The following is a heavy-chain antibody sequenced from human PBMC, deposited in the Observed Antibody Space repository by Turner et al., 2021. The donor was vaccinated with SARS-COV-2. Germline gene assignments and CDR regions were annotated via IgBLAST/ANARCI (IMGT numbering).Heavy chain of an antibody. CDR3: ARELTNNGFDP. CDR1: GATISSYY. V-gene: IGHV4-59*01. D-gene: IGHD3-10*01. Sequence: QVLLPPSGSGQGHPWEARSSPCTVSGATISSYYWAWIRQPPGKRLEWIGYIYYRGSTNYNPSVKSGVTISVVTCKNQCSLTLTSVTTADTAVYFCARELTNNGFDPWGQGTLVTVSS. CDR2: IYYRGST. J-gene: IGHJ5*02.